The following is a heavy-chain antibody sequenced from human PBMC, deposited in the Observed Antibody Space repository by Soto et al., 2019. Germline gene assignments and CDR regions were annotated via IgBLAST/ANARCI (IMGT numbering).Heavy chain of an antibody. CDR1: GFTFSSYA. CDR3: AKDRGLGVATIDNWFDP. CDR2: ISGSGGST. Sequence: GVSLRLSFAASGFTFSSYAMSWVRQAPGKGLEWVSAISGSGGSTYYADSVKGRLTISRDNSKNTLYLQMNSLRAEDTAVYYCAKDRGLGVATIDNWFDPWGQGTLVTVSS. D-gene: IGHD5-12*01. V-gene: IGHV3-23*01. J-gene: IGHJ5*02.